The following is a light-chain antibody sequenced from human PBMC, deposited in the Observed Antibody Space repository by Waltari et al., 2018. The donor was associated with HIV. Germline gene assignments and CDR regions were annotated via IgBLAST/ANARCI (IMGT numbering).Light chain of an antibody. CDR3: QSYDSCLSCSWV. CDR2: GNN. CDR1: SSNIGAGYD. J-gene: IGLJ3*02. Sequence: QSVLTQPPSVSGAPGQRVTISCTGSSSNIGAGYDVHWYQHLPGTAPKLLIYGNNNRPSGAPDRVSGSKSGTSASLAITGLQAEDEADYYCQSYDSCLSCSWVFGGGTNLTVL. V-gene: IGLV1-40*01.